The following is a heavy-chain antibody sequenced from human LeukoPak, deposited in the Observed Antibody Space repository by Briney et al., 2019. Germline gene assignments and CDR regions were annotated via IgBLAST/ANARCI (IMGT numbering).Heavy chain of an antibody. D-gene: IGHD1-1*01. CDR3: ARVSGRLERQSDLDF. CDR2: IDPSSYYI. V-gene: IGHV3-21*01. Sequence: AGGSLRLSCAASGFTFSSYAMSWVRQAPGKGLEWVSSIDPSSYYIYYGDSVKGRSAISRDNAKNSLYLQINSLRAEDTAVYYCARVSGRLERQSDLDFWGQGTLVTVSS. CDR1: GFTFSSYA. J-gene: IGHJ4*02.